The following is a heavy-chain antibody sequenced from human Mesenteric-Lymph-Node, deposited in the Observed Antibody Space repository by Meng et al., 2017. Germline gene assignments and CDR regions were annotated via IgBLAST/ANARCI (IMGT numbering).Heavy chain of an antibody. Sequence: QRAGSSRGLRSACRALSLTGTAPVDTCRISNWLSWVRQPPGKWPGWIGAIDHSGTTNYNPSLKRRVTISVDTSKNQFSLKLSSVTAADTAVYYCASGLPTGYGDYDTDYRGQGTLVTVSS. V-gene: IGHV4-4*02. CDR3: ASGLPTGYGDYDTDY. D-gene: IGHD4-17*01. CDR2: IDHSGTT. CDR1: VDTCRISNW. J-gene: IGHJ4*02.